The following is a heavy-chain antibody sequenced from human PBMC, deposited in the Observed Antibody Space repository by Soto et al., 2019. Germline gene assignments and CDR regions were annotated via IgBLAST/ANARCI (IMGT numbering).Heavy chain of an antibody. J-gene: IGHJ4*02. V-gene: IGHV3-23*01. CDR2: ISGSGGST. D-gene: IGHD3-9*01. Sequence: GGSLRLSCAASGFTFSSYAMSWVRQAPGKGLEWVSAISGSGGSTYYADSVKGRFTISRDNSKNTLYLQMNSLRAEDTAVYYCARGQVDILTGYYPYYYFDYWGQGTLVTVSS. CDR1: GFTFSSYA. CDR3: ARGQVDILTGYYPYYYFDY.